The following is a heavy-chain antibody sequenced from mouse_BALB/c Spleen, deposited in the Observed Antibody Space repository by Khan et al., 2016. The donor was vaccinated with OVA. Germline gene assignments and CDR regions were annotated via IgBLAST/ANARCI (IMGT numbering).Heavy chain of an antibody. CDR2: ISYSGRT. CDR1: GYSITSDYA. V-gene: IGHV3-2*02. Sequence: EVQLQESGPGLVNPSQSLSLTCTVTGYSITSDYAWNWIRQFPGNKLEWMGYISYSGRTSYNPSLKSRISITRDTSKNQVFLQLNSVTTEDTASYFCARSVTITTVVATDFDYWGQGTPLPVSS. J-gene: IGHJ2*01. CDR3: ARSVTITTVVATDFDY. D-gene: IGHD1-1*01.